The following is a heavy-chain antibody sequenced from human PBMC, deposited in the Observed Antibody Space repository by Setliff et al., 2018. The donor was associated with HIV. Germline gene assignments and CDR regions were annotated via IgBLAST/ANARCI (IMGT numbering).Heavy chain of an antibody. V-gene: IGHV1-69*05. J-gene: IGHJ6*02. D-gene: IGHD2-21*02. CDR3: ARGLRARPRLRGFYHYGMDV. CDR2: IIPIFGTA. Sequence: SVKVSCKASGGTFSSYAISWVRQAPGQGLEWMGGIIPIFGTANYAQKFQARVTITTDESTNTAYMELTSLRSDDSAVYFCARGLRARPRLRGFYHYGMDVWGQGTTVTVSS. CDR1: GGTFSSYA.